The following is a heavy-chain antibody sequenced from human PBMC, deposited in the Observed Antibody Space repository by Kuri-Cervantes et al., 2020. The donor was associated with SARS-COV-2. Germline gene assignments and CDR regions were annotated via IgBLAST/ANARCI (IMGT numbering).Heavy chain of an antibody. D-gene: IGHD3-10*01. Sequence: SGPTLVKPTETLTLTCAVSGFSLSNARTGVSWIRQPPGKALEWLAHIFSNDEESYSTSLKRRLTISKDTSKSQVVLTMTNMDPVDTATYYCAHRRSPLGFNGMDVWGQGTTVTVSS. J-gene: IGHJ6*02. V-gene: IGHV2-26*01. CDR1: GFSLSNARTG. CDR3: AHRRSPLGFNGMDV. CDR2: IFSNDEE.